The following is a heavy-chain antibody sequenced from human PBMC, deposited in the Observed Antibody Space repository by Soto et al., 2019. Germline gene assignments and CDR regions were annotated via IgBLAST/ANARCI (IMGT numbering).Heavy chain of an antibody. J-gene: IGHJ4*02. D-gene: IGHD3-22*01. Sequence: SETLSLTCAVYGGSFSGYYWSWIRQPPGKGLEWIGEINHSGSTNYNPSLKSRVTISVDTSKNQFSLKLSSVTAADTAVYYCARGRYYDSSGFCYWGQGTLVTVSS. CDR1: GGSFSGYY. CDR2: INHSGST. CDR3: ARGRYYDSSGFCY. V-gene: IGHV4-34*01.